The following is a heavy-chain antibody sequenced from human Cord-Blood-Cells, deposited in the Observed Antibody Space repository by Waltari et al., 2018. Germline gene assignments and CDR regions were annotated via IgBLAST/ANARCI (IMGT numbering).Heavy chain of an antibody. CDR1: GFTFSSYG. CDR3: AKLGYGSVDAFDI. J-gene: IGHJ3*02. V-gene: IGHV3-30*18. CDR2: ISNDGSNK. D-gene: IGHD3-10*01. Sequence: QVQLVESGGGVVQPGRSLRLSCAASGFTFSSYGMHWVRQAPGKGLEWVAVISNDGSNKYYADSVKGRFTISRDNSKNTLYLQMNSLRAEDTAVYYCAKLGYGSVDAFDIWGQGTMVTVSS.